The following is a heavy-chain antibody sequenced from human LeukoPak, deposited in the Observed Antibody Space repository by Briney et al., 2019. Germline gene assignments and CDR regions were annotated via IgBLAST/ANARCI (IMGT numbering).Heavy chain of an antibody. CDR2: IIPIFGTA. J-gene: IGHJ4*02. V-gene: IGHV1-69*13. CDR3: AMNYYDSSGRRGYFDY. Sequence: GVSVTVSCKASGGTFSSYAISWVRQAPGQGLEGRGGIIPIFGTANYAQKFQGRVTITPDESTTTAYMQLTSLRSEDTAVYYCAMNYYDSSGRRGYFDYWGQGTLVTVSS. CDR1: GGTFSSYA. D-gene: IGHD3-22*01.